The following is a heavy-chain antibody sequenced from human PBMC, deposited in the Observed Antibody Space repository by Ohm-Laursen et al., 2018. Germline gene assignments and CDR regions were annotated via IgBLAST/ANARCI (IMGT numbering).Heavy chain of an antibody. Sequence: SLRLSCAATGFTLRDHGMHWVRQAPGKGLEWVAVISYDGNNKYYVDSVKGRFTISRDNSKNTLYLQMNSLGAEDTAVYFCARQGYNTLIQLCPDYWGQGTLVTVSS. J-gene: IGHJ4*02. D-gene: IGHD5-18*01. V-gene: IGHV3-30*03. CDR2: ISYDGNNK. CDR1: GFTLRDHG. CDR3: ARQGYNTLIQLCPDY.